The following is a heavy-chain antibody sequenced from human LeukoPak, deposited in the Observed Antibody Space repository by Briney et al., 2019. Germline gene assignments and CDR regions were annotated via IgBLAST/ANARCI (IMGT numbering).Heavy chain of an antibody. CDR2: ISASGANT. Sequence: GGSLRLSCAASGFTFSIYTMSWVRQAPGKGLEWVSTISASGANTYYADSVKGRFTISRDNSKNTLYLQMNSLRAEDTAVYYCARDRLQVGAIANWGQGTLVTVSS. D-gene: IGHD1-26*01. J-gene: IGHJ4*02. CDR3: ARDRLQVGAIAN. V-gene: IGHV3-23*01. CDR1: GFTFSIYT.